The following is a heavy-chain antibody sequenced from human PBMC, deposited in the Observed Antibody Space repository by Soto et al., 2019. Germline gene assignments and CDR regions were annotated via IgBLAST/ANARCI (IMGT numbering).Heavy chain of an antibody. V-gene: IGHV1-69*01. Sequence: QEQLVQSGAEVKKPGSSMKVSCKASGGIFSSFAISWVRQAPGQGLEWMGGIIPVFGTTNYEQKFQDRVTITADESTNTAYMELSSLRYEDTAMYYCAMGGSPYVWFNEYWGQGTLVTVSS. CDR1: GGIFSSFA. J-gene: IGHJ4*02. CDR3: AMGGSPYVWFNEY. D-gene: IGHD3-16*01. CDR2: IIPVFGTT.